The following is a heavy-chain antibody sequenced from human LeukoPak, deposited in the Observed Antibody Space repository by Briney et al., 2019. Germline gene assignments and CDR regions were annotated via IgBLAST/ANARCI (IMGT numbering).Heavy chain of an antibody. CDR3: AKGRMYCGGDCYRIDY. CDR1: GFTFSDYY. CDR2: ISSSGSTI. Sequence: GGSLRLSCAASGFTFSDYYMSWIRQAPGKGLEWVSYISSSGSTIYYADSVKGRFTISRDNAKNSLYLQMNSLRAEDTAVYYCAKGRMYCGGDCYRIDYWGQGTLVTVSS. J-gene: IGHJ4*02. V-gene: IGHV3-11*04. D-gene: IGHD2-21*02.